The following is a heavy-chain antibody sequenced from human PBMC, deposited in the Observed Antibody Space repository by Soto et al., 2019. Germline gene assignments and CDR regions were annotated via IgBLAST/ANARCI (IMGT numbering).Heavy chain of an antibody. J-gene: IGHJ4*02. CDR1: GGSFSGYY. D-gene: IGHD3-10*02. CDR3: AGVVPMYGDYFDY. Sequence: ETLSLTCAVYGGSFSGYYWSWIRQPPGKGLEWIGEINHSGSTNYNPSLKSRVTISVDTSKNQFSLKLSSVTAADTAVYYCAGVVPMYGDYFDYWGQGTLVTVSS. V-gene: IGHV4-34*01. CDR2: INHSGST.